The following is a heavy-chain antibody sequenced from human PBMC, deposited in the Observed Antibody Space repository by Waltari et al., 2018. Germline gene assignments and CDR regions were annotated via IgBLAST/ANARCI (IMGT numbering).Heavy chain of an antibody. D-gene: IGHD3-16*01. Sequence: QVQLQESGPGLVKPLETLSLTCTVSGGSMKSYYWSWLRQSPDKGLEWIGYIYVNGATNYNPSLQSRVSISLDTSTYQFFLELSSMTAADTAIYFCARGVYTFDSRWHYDLWGRGTLVTVSS. CDR2: IYVNGAT. CDR3: ARGVYTFDSRWHYDL. CDR1: GGSMKSYY. J-gene: IGHJ2*01. V-gene: IGHV4-59*13.